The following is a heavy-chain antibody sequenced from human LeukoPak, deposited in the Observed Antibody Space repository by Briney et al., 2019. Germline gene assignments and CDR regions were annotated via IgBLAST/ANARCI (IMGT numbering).Heavy chain of an antibody. CDR1: GFIFSSYE. CDR3: ARLLGDYYYYMDV. D-gene: IGHD3-16*01. J-gene: IGHJ6*03. CDR2: ISSSSSTI. V-gene: IGHV3-48*01. Sequence: PGGSLRLSCIASGFIFSSYEMHWVRQAPGKGLEWVSYISSSSSTIYYADSVKGRFTISRDNAKNSLYLQMNSLRAEDTAVYYCARLLGDYYYYMDVWGKGTTVTVSS.